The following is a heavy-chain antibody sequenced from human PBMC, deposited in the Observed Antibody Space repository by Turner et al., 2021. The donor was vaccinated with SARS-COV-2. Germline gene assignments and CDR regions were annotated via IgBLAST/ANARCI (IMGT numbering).Heavy chain of an antibody. CDR2: SHPSDGRT. Sequence: QVQLVQSGAELKKPGSSVKLSCKASGYNFTTYYIHWVRQDTGQGREWMGISHPSDGRTDYPQRCKGRVTMTRDTTTSTVHMELSSLISEDTAVYYCATVGGAVWGQGTLVIVSS. CDR1: GYNFTTYY. J-gene: IGHJ4*02. CDR3: ATVGGAV. V-gene: IGHV1-46*01. D-gene: IGHD6-25*01.